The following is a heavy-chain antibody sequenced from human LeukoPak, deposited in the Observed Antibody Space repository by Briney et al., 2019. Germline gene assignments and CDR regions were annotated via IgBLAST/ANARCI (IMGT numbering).Heavy chain of an antibody. CDR2: ISPSGST. V-gene: IGHV4-38-2*02. Sequence: KSSETLSLTCTVSGYSITSAYYWGWIRQPPGKGLEWIGRISPSGSTNHNPSLTSRVTISVDTSKNQFSLKLNFVTAADTAVYYCARVSYQEGVDYWGQGTLVTVSS. CDR3: ARVSYQEGVDY. CDR1: GYSITSAYY. D-gene: IGHD2-2*01. J-gene: IGHJ4*02.